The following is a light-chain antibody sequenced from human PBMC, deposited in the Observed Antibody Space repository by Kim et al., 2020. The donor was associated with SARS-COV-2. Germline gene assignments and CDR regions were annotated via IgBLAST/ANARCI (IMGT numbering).Light chain of an antibody. J-gene: IGLJ3*02. CDR1: SSDVGFNY. CDR3: SSYSSTITWV. V-gene: IGLV2-14*03. CDR2: DVT. Sequence: QSALTQPASVSGSPRQSITIPCTGTSSDVGFNYVCWYQQHPGKAPRLIIYDVTKRPSGVSDRFSGSKSGNTVSLIISGLQPEDEADYYCSSYSSTITWVFGGGTQLTVL.